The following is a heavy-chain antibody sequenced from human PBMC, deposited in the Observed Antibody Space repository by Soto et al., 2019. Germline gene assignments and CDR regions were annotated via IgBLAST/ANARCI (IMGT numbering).Heavy chain of an antibody. D-gene: IGHD3-3*01. Sequence: ASVKVSCKASGYTFTSYGISWVRQSPGQGLEWMGWISAYNGNTNYAQKLQGRVTMTTDTSTSTAYMELRSLRSDDTAVYYCARLKNDFWSGYYSDYWGQGTLVTVSS. V-gene: IGHV1-18*01. CDR1: GYTFTSYG. J-gene: IGHJ4*02. CDR2: ISAYNGNT. CDR3: ARLKNDFWSGYYSDY.